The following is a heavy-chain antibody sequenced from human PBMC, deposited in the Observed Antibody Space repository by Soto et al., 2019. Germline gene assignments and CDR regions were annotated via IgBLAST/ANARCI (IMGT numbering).Heavy chain of an antibody. CDR3: ARRAETNGWNGFVADKYYFDF. D-gene: IGHD1-1*01. Sequence: QVQLVQSGAEVRKPGASVKVSCEASGYTFTSYDIYWVRQATGQGLEWMGWMNPSTGNSGYAQKFQGRVTMTSDTSISTAHMELSSVRSEDTAVYYCARRAETNGWNGFVADKYYFDFWGQGTLVTVSS. J-gene: IGHJ4*02. CDR1: GYTFTSYD. V-gene: IGHV1-8*01. CDR2: MNPSTGNS.